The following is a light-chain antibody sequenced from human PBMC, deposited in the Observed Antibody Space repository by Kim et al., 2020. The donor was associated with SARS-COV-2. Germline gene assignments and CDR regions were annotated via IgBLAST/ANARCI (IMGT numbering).Light chain of an antibody. CDR2: AAI. J-gene: IGKJ1*01. CDR3: LQTYTYPWT. V-gene: IGKV1-6*02. Sequence: AIHMTQSPPFLSASVGDRVTITCRASQGIRVDLGWYQQKPGKAPKLLIYAAISRKSGVSSRFSGSGSGADFTLTISSLQPEDCATYYCLQTYTYPWTFGQGTKVDIK. CDR1: QGIRVD.